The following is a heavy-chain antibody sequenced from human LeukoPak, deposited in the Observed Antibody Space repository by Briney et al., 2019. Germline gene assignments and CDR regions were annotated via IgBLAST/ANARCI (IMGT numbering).Heavy chain of an antibody. CDR1: GFTFSSYG. Sequence: GSLRLSCAASGFTFSSYGMHWVRQAPGKGLEWVAVIWYDGSNKYYADSVKGRFTISRDNSKNTLYLQMNSLRAEDTAVYYCARGRYFDWLLLDYWGQGTLVTVSS. CDR3: ARGRYFDWLLLDY. CDR2: IWYDGSNK. V-gene: IGHV3-33*01. D-gene: IGHD3-9*01. J-gene: IGHJ4*02.